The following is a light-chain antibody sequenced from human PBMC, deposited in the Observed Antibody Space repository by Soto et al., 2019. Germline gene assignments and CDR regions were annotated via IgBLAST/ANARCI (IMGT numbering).Light chain of an antibody. CDR2: DAS. CDR1: QSISSW. Sequence: DIQMTQSPSTLSASVGDRVTITCRASQSISSWLAWYQQKPGKAPKLLIYDASSLESGVPSRFSGSGSGTEFTLTISSLRPDDFATYYCQQYNSLSWTFGQGTKVDIK. V-gene: IGKV1-5*01. J-gene: IGKJ1*01. CDR3: QQYNSLSWT.